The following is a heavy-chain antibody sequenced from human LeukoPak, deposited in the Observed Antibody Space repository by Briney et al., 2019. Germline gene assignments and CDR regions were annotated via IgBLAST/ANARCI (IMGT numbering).Heavy chain of an antibody. V-gene: IGHV4-59*01. J-gene: IGHJ3*02. CDR3: ASNVAADAFDI. Sequence: SETLSLTCTVSGGSISSYYWSWIRQPAGKGLEWIGYIYYSGSTNYNPSLKSRVTISVDTSKNQFSLKLSSVTAADTAVYYCASNVAADAFDIWGQGAMVTVSS. CDR1: GGSISSYY. D-gene: IGHD6-13*01. CDR2: IYYSGST.